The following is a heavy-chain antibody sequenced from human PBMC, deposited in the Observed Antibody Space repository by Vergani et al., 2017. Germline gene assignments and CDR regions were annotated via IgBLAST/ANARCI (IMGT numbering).Heavy chain of an antibody. CDR1: GVSVTDYN. J-gene: IGHJ5*02. Sequence: QAQLQESGPGLVKPSETLSLTCHVFGVSVTDYNCNWIRQAPGKGLEWIGSLSTTGGATHASHNPSLKSRVSISVDTSKSQFSLRLTSGTAADSAIYYCARDTHSWQRADRWGQGILVSVSS. D-gene: IGHD6-13*01. V-gene: IGHV4-59*02. CDR3: ARDTHSWQRADR. CDR2: LSTTGGA.